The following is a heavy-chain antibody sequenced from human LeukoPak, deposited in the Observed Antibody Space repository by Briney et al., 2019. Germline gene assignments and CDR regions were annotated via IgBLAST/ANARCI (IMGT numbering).Heavy chain of an antibody. CDR1: GGSFSGYY. CDR3: ARHVYYDSSGYGLYFDY. V-gene: IGHV4-34*01. D-gene: IGHD3-22*01. Sequence: SETLSLTCAVYGGSFSGYYWSWIRQPPGKGLEWIGEINHSGSTNYNPSLKSRVTISVDTSKNQFSLKLSSVTVADTAVYYCARHVYYDSSGYGLYFDYWGQGTLVTVSS. J-gene: IGHJ4*02. CDR2: INHSGST.